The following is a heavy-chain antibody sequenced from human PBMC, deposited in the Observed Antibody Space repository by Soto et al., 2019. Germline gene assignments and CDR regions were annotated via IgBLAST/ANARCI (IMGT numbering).Heavy chain of an antibody. Sequence: QVQLVQSGAEVKKPGSSVKVSCKASGGTFSSYAISWVRQAAGQGPEWMGGIIPIFGTANYAQKFQGRVTITADEPTSTAHMELSSLRSELTAVYYCARESPQLVPGYYYSLDVWGQGTTVTVSS. CDR2: IIPIFGTA. CDR3: ARESPQLVPGYYYSLDV. D-gene: IGHD6-13*01. V-gene: IGHV1-69*12. CDR1: GGTFSSYA. J-gene: IGHJ6*02.